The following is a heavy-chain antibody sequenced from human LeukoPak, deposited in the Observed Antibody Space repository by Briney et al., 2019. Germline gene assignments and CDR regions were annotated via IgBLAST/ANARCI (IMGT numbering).Heavy chain of an antibody. V-gene: IGHV1-46*01. CDR1: GYTFTSYY. CDR3: ARDRGSGWYDTWFDP. D-gene: IGHD6-19*01. CDR2: INPSGGST. Sequence: ASVKVSCKASGYTFTSYYMHWVRQAPGQGLEWMGIINPSGGSTSYAQKFQGRVTMTRDTSTSTVYMELSSLRSEDTAVYYCARDRGSGWYDTWFDPWGRGTLVTVSS. J-gene: IGHJ5*02.